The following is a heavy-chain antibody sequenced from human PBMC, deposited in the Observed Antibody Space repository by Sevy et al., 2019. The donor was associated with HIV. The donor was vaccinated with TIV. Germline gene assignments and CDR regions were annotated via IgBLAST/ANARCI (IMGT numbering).Heavy chain of an antibody. V-gene: IGHV1-2*02. CDR2: INPKNDVT. J-gene: IGHJ6*02. Sequence: ASVKVSCKASGYSFTDYYMHWVRQAPGQGLECMAWINPKNDVTNYAQKFQGRVTMTRDTSTSTAYMELTRLRSDDTAVYYCARARRVTTVYYYYGMDVWGQGTTVTVSS. CDR1: GYSFTDYY. D-gene: IGHD5-18*01. CDR3: ARARRVTTVYYYYGMDV.